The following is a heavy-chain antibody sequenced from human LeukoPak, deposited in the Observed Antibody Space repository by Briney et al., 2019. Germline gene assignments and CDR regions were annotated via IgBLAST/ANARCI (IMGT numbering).Heavy chain of an antibody. CDR2: INSDGSWT. CDR3: ARADYGGNLFFDY. CDR1: GNYL. V-gene: IGHV3-74*01. D-gene: IGHD4-23*01. J-gene: IGHJ4*02. Sequence: GGSLRLSCAASGNYLMHWVRQAPGNGLVWVSHINSDGSWTSYADSVKGRFTISRDNAKNSMLLQMNSLRAEDTAVYYCARADYGGNLFFDYWGQGALVTVSS.